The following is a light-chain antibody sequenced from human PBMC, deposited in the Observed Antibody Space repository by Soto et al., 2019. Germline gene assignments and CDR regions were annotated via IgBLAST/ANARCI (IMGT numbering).Light chain of an antibody. CDR1: QSVSSY. CDR2: DAS. V-gene: IGKV3-11*01. Sequence: EIVLTQSPATLSLSPGERATLSCRASQSVSSYLAWYQQKPGQAPRLLIYDASNRPTGIPPRFSGGGSGTDFTLTISSLQQEDFAVYYCQQRFNCSRCTFGQGTKLEIK. CDR3: QQRFNCSRCT. J-gene: IGKJ2*02.